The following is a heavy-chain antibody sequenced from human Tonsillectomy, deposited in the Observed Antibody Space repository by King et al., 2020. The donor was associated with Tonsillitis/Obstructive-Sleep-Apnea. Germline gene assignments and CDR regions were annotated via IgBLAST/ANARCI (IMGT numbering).Heavy chain of an antibody. CDR1: GYSISSGYY. Sequence: VQLQESGPGLVKPSETLSLTCTVSGYSISSGYYWGWIRQPPGKGLEWIGSIYHSGSTYYNPSLKSRVTISVDTSKNQFSLKLSSVTAADTAVYYCARVPDDNMIWFDPWGQGTLFTLSS. CDR2: IYHSGST. CDR3: ARVPDDNMIWFDP. J-gene: IGHJ5*02. V-gene: IGHV4-38-2*02. D-gene: IGHD3-16*01.